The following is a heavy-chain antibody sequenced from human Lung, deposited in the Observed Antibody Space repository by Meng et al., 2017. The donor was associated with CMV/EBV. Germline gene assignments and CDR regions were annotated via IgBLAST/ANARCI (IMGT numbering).Heavy chain of an antibody. Sequence: SVKVSCKTSGDTFGYFAISWVRQAPGQGLEWMGGIIPLLTVKNYAQNFQGRVTISADKSTATVYLELTGLRPDDTAVYFCARGPTVAAAGSNYFDSWGQGTLVTVSS. V-gene: IGHV1-69*10. D-gene: IGHD6-25*01. J-gene: IGHJ4*02. CDR1: GDTFGYFA. CDR3: ARGPTVAAAGSNYFDS. CDR2: IIPLLTVK.